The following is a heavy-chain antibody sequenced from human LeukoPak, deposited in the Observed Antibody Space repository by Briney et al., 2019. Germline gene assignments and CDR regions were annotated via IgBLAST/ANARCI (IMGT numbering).Heavy chain of an antibody. Sequence: SVKVSCKASGGTFSSYAISWVRQAPGQGLEWMGGIIPIFGTANYAQKFQGRVTITADESTSTAYMELSSLRSEDTAVYYCARGRYYDFWSCYYTVSPDYYYYYMDVWGKGTTVTVSS. V-gene: IGHV1-69*13. CDR3: ARGRYYDFWSCYYTVSPDYYYYYMDV. D-gene: IGHD3-3*01. CDR1: GGTFSSYA. J-gene: IGHJ6*03. CDR2: IIPIFGTA.